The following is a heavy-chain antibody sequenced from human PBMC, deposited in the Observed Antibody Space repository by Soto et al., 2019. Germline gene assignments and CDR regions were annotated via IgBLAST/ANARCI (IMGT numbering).Heavy chain of an antibody. D-gene: IGHD2-21*02. CDR2: INHSGST. CDR3: AREGDCGGDCYSPD. V-gene: IGHV4-34*01. J-gene: IGHJ4*02. CDR1: GGSFSGYY. Sequence: QVQLQQWGAGLLKPSETLSLTCAVYGGSFSGYYWSWIRQPPGKGLEWIGEINHSGSTNYNPSLKSRVTISVDTSKSQFSLKLSSVTAADTAVYYCAREGDCGGDCYSPDWGQGTLVTVSS.